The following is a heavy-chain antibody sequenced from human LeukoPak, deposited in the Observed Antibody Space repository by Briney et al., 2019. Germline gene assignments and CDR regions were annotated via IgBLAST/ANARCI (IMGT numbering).Heavy chain of an antibody. J-gene: IGHJ6*02. CDR1: GFTFSSYG. Sequence: GRSLRLSCAASGFTFSSYGMHWVRQAPGKGLEWVAVISYDGSNKYDADSVKGRFTISRDNSKNTLYLQMNSLRAEDTAVYYCAKDFMSYYGMDVWGQGTTVTVSS. V-gene: IGHV3-30*18. D-gene: IGHD3-16*01. CDR3: AKDFMSYYGMDV. CDR2: ISYDGSNK.